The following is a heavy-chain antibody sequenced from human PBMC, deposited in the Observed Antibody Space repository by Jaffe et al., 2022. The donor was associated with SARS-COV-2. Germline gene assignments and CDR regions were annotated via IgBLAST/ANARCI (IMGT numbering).Heavy chain of an antibody. CDR3: ARASRYVWGSYGGSWFDP. CDR2: INAGNGNT. J-gene: IGHJ5*02. V-gene: IGHV1-3*01. D-gene: IGHD3-16*01. CDR1: GYTFTSYA. Sequence: QVQLVQSGAEVKKPGASVKVSCKASGYTFTSYAMHWVRQAPGQRLEWMGWINAGNGNTKYSQKFQGRVTITRDTSASTAYMELSSLRSEDTAVYYCARASRYVWGSYGGSWFDPWGQGTLVTVSS.